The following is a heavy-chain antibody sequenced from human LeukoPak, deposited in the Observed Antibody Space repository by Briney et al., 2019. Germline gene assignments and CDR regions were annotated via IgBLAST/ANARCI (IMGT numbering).Heavy chain of an antibody. CDR2: ISSSSSYI. J-gene: IGHJ4*02. V-gene: IGHV3-21*01. CDR3: ARDEGDYYDSSGDFDY. CDR1: GFTFSSYS. Sequence: GGSLRLSCAASGFTFSSYSMNWVRQAPGKGLEWVSSISSSSSYIYYADSVKGRFTISRDNSKNTLYLQMNSLRAEDTAVYYCARDEGDYYDSSGDFDYWGQGTLVTVSS. D-gene: IGHD3-22*01.